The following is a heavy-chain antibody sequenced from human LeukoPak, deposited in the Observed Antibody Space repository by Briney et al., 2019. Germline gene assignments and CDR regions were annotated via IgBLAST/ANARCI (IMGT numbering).Heavy chain of an antibody. V-gene: IGHV3-7*05. Sequence: GGSLRLSRSSSGFTFSSYAMHWVRQAPGKGVEWVADINQDVTQKYYVHSVERRFIISRDNAKNTLYLQMNSLRVEDTAVYYCARDCGSDCSQAFDMWGQGTMVTVSS. D-gene: IGHD2-21*02. CDR1: GFTFSSYA. CDR2: INQDVTQK. CDR3: ARDCGSDCSQAFDM. J-gene: IGHJ3*02.